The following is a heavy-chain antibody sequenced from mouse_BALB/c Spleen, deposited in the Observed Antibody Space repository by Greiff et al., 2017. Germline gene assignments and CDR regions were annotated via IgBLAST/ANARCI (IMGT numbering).Heavy chain of an antibody. CDR2: SRNKANDYTT. CDR3: ASRDYGSSYFDY. Sequence: VMLVESGGGLVQPGGSLRLSCATSGFTFSDFYMEWVRQPPGKRLEWIAASRNKANDYTTEYSASVKGRFIVSRDTSQSILYLQMNALRAEDTAIYYCASRDYGSSYFDYWGQGTTLTVSS. J-gene: IGHJ2*01. CDR1: GFTFSDFY. V-gene: IGHV7-1*02. D-gene: IGHD1-1*01.